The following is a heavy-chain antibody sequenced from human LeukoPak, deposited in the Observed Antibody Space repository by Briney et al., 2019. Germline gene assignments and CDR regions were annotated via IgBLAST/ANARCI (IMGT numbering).Heavy chain of an antibody. CDR1: GFTFSSYA. CDR2: IKQDGSEK. J-gene: IGHJ4*02. V-gene: IGHV3-7*04. Sequence: GGSLRLSCAASGFTFSSYAMSWVRQAPGKGLEWVANIKQDGSEKYYVDSVKGRFTISRDNAKNSLYLQMNSLRAEDTAVYYCARGQYSGYDYLDYWGQGTLVTVSS. D-gene: IGHD5-12*01. CDR3: ARGQYSGYDYLDY.